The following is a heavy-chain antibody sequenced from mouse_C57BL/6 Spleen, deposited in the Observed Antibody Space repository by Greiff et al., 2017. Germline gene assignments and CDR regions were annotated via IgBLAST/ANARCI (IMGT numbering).Heavy chain of an antibody. CDR2: IYPGSGST. CDR3: AREKYGYSYAMDY. Sequence: VQLQQPGAELVKPGASVTMSCKASGYTFTSYWITWVKQRPGQGLEWIGDIYPGSGSTNYNEKFKSKATLTVDTSSSTAYMQLSSLTSEDSAVYYCAREKYGYSYAMDYWGQGTSVTVSS. J-gene: IGHJ4*01. V-gene: IGHV1-55*01. CDR1: GYTFTSYW. D-gene: IGHD2-2*01.